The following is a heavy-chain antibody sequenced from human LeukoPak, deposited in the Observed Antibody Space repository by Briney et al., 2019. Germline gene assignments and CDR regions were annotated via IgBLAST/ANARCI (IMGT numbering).Heavy chain of an antibody. V-gene: IGHV4-61*02. D-gene: IGHD3-3*01. CDR3: ASTVFGVTYNWFDP. J-gene: IGHJ5*02. Sequence: PSQTLSLTCTVSGASISSGSYFWSWVRQPAGKALEWIGRFHTSGGTNYNPSLESRVTISVYTSKNQFSLKLTSVTAADTAVYYCASTVFGVTYNWFDPWGQGTLVTVSS. CDR2: FHTSGGT. CDR1: GASISSGSYF.